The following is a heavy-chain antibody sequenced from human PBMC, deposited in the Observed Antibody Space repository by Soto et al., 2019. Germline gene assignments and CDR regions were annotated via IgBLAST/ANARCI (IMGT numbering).Heavy chain of an antibody. CDR3: TTDWNDFYYYYGMDV. J-gene: IGHJ6*02. Sequence: GGSLRLSCAASGFTFSNAWMNWVRQAPGKGLEWVGRIKSKTDGGTTDYAAPVKGRFTISRDDSKNTLYLQMNSLKTEDTAVYYCTTDWNDFYYYYGMDVWGQGTTVTVSS. CDR2: IKSKTDGGTT. CDR1: GFTFSNAW. D-gene: IGHD1-1*01. V-gene: IGHV3-15*07.